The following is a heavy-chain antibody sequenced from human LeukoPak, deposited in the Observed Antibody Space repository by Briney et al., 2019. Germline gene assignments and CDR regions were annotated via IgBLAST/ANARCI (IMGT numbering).Heavy chain of an antibody. CDR3: TTDAIIGAAGFDY. V-gene: IGHV3-15*01. CDR2: IKSKTDGGTK. Sequence: KGLEWVGRIKSKTDGGTKDYAAPVEDRFTISRDDSKNTLYLQMNSLKTEDTAVYYCTTDAIIGAAGFDYWGQGTLVTVSS. D-gene: IGHD6-13*01. J-gene: IGHJ4*02.